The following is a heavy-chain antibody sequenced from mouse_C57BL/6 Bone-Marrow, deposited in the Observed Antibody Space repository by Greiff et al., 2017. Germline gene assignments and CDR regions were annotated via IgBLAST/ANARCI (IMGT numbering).Heavy chain of an antibody. V-gene: IGHV3-6*01. CDR3: ASGLRFPAGFAY. J-gene: IGHJ3*01. CDR1: GYSITSGYY. CDR2: ISYDGSN. Sequence: EVQLQQSGPGLVKPSPSLSLTCSVTGYSITSGYYWNWIRRFPGNKLEWMGYISYDGSNNYNPSLKNRISITRDTSPNQFFLKLHSVTTEDAATYFYASGLRFPAGFAYWGQGTLVTVSA.